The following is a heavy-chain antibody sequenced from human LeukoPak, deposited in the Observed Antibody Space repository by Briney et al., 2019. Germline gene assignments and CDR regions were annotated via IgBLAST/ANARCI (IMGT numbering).Heavy chain of an antibody. CDR2: IIPIFGTA. CDR1: GGTFSSYA. D-gene: IGHD2-2*01. V-gene: IGHV1-69*13. CDR3: ARGGLGPRGYCSSTSCGYYYYYYMDV. Sequence: ASVKVSCKASGGTFSSYAITWVRQAPGQGLEWMGGIIPIFGTANYAQKFQGRVTITADESTSTAYMELSSLRSEDTAVDYCARGGLGPRGYCSSTSCGYYYYYYMDVWGKGTTVTISS. J-gene: IGHJ6*03.